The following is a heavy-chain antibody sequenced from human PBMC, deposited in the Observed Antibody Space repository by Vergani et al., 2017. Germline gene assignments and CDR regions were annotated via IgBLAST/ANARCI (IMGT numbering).Heavy chain of an antibody. D-gene: IGHD4-17*01. CDR3: AKGGEGGDYSRFDY. CDR1: GFTFSSYA. Sequence: EVQLLESGGGLVQPGGSLSLSCAASGFTFSSYAMSWVRQAPGKGLEWVSAISGSGGSTYSADSVKGRFTISRDNSKNTLYLQMNSLIAEDTAVYYCAKGGEGGDYSRFDYWGQGTLVTVSS. CDR2: ISGSGGST. V-gene: IGHV3-23*01. J-gene: IGHJ4*02.